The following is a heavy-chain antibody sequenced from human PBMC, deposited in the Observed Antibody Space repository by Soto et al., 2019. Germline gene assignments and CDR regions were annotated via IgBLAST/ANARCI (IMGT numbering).Heavy chain of an antibody. CDR2: ISAYNGNT. CDR3: ARGGLRYDFWSGYYIVSSMDV. V-gene: IGHV1-18*04. D-gene: IGHD3-3*01. Sequence: ASVKVSCKASGYTFTSYGISWVRQAPGQGLEWMGWISAYNGNTNYAQKLQGRVTMTTDTSTSTAYMELRSLRSDDTAVYYCARGGLRYDFWSGYYIVSSMDVWGQGTTVTVS. J-gene: IGHJ6*02. CDR1: GYTFTSYG.